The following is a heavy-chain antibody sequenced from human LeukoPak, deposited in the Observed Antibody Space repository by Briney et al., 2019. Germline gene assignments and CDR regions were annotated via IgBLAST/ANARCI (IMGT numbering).Heavy chain of an antibody. Sequence: PGGSLRLSCAASGFTFDDYAMHWVRQAPGKGLEWVSGISWNSGSIGYADSVKGRFTISRDNAKNSLYLQMNSLRAEDMALYHCAKGSGGHYGGHFDYWGQGTLVTVSS. CDR3: AKGSGGHYGGHFDY. CDR2: ISWNSGSI. D-gene: IGHD2-21*01. CDR1: GFTFDDYA. J-gene: IGHJ4*02. V-gene: IGHV3-9*03.